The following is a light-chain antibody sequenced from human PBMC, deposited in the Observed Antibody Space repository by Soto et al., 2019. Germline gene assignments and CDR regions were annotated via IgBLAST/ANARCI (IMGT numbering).Light chain of an antibody. V-gene: IGKV3-15*01. Sequence: EIVMTQSPATLSVSPGGRATLSCRASQSISDTLAWYQQKPGQAPRLLIYGAATRATGCPARFSGSGSGADVTLTISSLQSEDFAVYYCQQYDNWPWTFGQGTKVDIK. CDR2: GAA. J-gene: IGKJ1*01. CDR1: QSISDT. CDR3: QQYDNWPWT.